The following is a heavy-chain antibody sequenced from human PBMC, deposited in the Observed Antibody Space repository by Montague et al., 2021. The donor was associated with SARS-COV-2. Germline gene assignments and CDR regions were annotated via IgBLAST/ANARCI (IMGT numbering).Heavy chain of an antibody. J-gene: IGHJ6*02. Sequence: SETLSLTCTVSGGSISSSSYDWGWIRQPPGNGLDWIGRIYYTESTYYNPSLKSRVTISLDTSKIQFSLKLAAVTAADTAMCYCVRHHVERYGMDVWGPGTAVTVSS. V-gene: IGHV4-39*01. CDR1: GGSISSSSYD. D-gene: IGHD3-9*01. CDR3: VRHHVERYGMDV. CDR2: IYYTEST.